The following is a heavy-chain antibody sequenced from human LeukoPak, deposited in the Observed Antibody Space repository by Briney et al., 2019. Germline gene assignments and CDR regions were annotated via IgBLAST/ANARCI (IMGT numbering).Heavy chain of an antibody. CDR2: ISGSGGST. Sequence: GGAPRLASALSGTASCRDSVWRVGDALWIRQKRVSAISGSGGSTYYADSVKGRFTISRDNSKNTLYLQMNSLRAEDTAVYYCAKEWVGRGIAAAGYDAFDIWGQGTMVTVSS. CDR1: GTASCRDS. V-gene: IGHV3-23*01. J-gene: IGHJ3*02. CDR3: AKEWVGRGIAAAGYDAFDI. D-gene: IGHD6-13*01.